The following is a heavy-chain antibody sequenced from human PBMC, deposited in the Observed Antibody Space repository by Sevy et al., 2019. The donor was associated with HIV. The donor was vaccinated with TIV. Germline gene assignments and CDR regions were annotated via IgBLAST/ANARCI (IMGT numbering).Heavy chain of an antibody. CDR2: ISAYNGNT. V-gene: IGHV1-18*01. D-gene: IGHD3-9*01. Sequence: ASVKVSCKASGYTFTSYGISWVRQAPGQGLEWMGWISAYNGNTNYAQKLQGRVTMTTDTSTSTAYMELRSLRSDETAVYYCARSYYDILTGYYPWYYYGMDVWGQGTTVTVSS. CDR1: GYTFTSYG. J-gene: IGHJ6*02. CDR3: ARSYYDILTGYYPWYYYGMDV.